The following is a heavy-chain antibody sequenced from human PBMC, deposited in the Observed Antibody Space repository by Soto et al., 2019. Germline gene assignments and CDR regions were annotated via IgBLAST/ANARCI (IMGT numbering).Heavy chain of an antibody. V-gene: IGHV1-69*13. CDR1: GGTFSSYA. CDR3: ARDRETDIVVVPAAIWSPYYYYGMDV. Sequence: ASVKVSCKASGGTFSSYAISWVRQAPGQGLEWMGGIIPIFGTANYAQKFQGRVTITADESTSTAYMELSSLRSEDTAVYYCARDRETDIVVVPAAIWSPYYYYGMDVWGQGTTVTVSS. J-gene: IGHJ6*02. CDR2: IIPIFGTA. D-gene: IGHD2-2*01.